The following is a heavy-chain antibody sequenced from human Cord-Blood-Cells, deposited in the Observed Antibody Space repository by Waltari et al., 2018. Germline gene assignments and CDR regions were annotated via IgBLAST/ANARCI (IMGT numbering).Heavy chain of an antibody. CDR3: ARLKLELRNWYFDL. Sequence: QLQLQESGPGLVKPSETLSLTCTVSGGSISSSSYYWGWIRQPPGKGLEWIGSIYYCGSTYYNPSLKSRVTIAVDTSKNQFSLKLSSVTAADTAVYYCARLKLELRNWYFDLWGRGTLVTVSS. CDR2: IYYCGST. CDR1: GGSISSSSYY. J-gene: IGHJ2*01. V-gene: IGHV4-39*01. D-gene: IGHD1-7*01.